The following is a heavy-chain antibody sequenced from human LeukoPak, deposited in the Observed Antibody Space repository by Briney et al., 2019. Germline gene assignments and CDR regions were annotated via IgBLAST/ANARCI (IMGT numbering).Heavy chain of an antibody. D-gene: IGHD3-22*01. V-gene: IGHV4-59*01. Sequence: SETLSLTCTVSGGSISSYYWSWIRQPPGKGLEWIGFIFYSGTTNYNPSLKSRVAISVDTSKNQFSLKLSSVTAADTAVYYCARGGWNKFDYWGQGTLVTVSS. CDR3: ARGGWNKFDY. CDR2: IFYSGTT. CDR1: GGSISSYY. J-gene: IGHJ4*02.